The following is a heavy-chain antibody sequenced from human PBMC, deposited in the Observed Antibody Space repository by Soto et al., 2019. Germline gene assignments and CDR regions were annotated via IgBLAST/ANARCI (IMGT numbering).Heavy chain of an antibody. Sequence: GGSLRLSCAASGFTFSSYGMFWVRQAPGRGLEWVAFISYDGSNKCSDSVKGRFTISRDNSKNTLYLQMNSLRAEDTAVYYCAKGSYNGRYSDFDYWGQGTLVTVSS. V-gene: IGHV3-30*18. CDR1: GFTFSSYG. J-gene: IGHJ4*02. CDR2: ISYDGSNK. D-gene: IGHD1-26*01. CDR3: AKGSYNGRYSDFDY.